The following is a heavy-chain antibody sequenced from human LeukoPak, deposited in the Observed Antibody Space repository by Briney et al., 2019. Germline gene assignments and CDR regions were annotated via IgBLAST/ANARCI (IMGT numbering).Heavy chain of an antibody. CDR1: GGSFSGYF. Sequence: SETLSLTCAVSGGSFSGYFWSWIRQPPGKGLEWIGQINQSGSTNYNPSLKSRVTISGGTSKTQFSLQLNSVTAADTAIYYCAASDMFAGAFNHWGQGTLVTVSS. CDR2: INQSGST. V-gene: IGHV4-34*01. J-gene: IGHJ4*02. CDR3: AASDMFAGAFNH. D-gene: IGHD3-16*01.